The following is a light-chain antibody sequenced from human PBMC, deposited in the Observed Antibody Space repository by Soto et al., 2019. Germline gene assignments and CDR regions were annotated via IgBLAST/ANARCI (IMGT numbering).Light chain of an antibody. CDR3: QQYGSSPVT. CDR2: GAS. J-gene: IGKJ1*01. CDR1: QSVRSNY. Sequence: EIVLTQSPGTLSLSPGERATLSCRASQSVRSNYLAWYQQKPGRAPRLLIYGASSRATGIPDRFSGSGSGTDFTLTISRLEPEDFAVYYCQQYGSSPVTFGQGTKVDI. V-gene: IGKV3-20*01.